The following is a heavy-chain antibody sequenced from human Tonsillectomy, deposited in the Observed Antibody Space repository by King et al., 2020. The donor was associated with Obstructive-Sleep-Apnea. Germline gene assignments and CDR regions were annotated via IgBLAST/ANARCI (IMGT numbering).Heavy chain of an antibody. J-gene: IGHJ4*02. CDR2: ISYSGST. CDR3: ATSKAAAGGGLFDY. V-gene: IGHV4-59*01. CDR1: SDSISSYY. D-gene: IGHD6-13*01. Sequence: VQLQESGPGLVKPSETLSLTCTVSSDSISSYYWSWIRQPPGKGLEWIGYISYSGSTNYNPSLKSRVTISVDTSNNQFSLRLSSLTAADTAVYYCATSKAAAGGGLFDYWGQGTLVTVSS.